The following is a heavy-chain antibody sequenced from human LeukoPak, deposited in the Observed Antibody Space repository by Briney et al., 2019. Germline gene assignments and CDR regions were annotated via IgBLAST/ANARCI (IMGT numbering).Heavy chain of an antibody. J-gene: IGHJ4*02. Sequence: PSETLSLTCAVYGGSFSGYYWSWIRQPPGKGLEWIGEINHSGSTNYNPSLKSRVTISVDTSKNQFSLKLSSVTAADTAVYYCARGSPSSDIAVAPFDYWGQGTLVTVSS. CDR3: ARGSPSSDIAVAPFDY. D-gene: IGHD6-19*01. CDR2: INHSGST. V-gene: IGHV4-34*01. CDR1: GGSFSGYY.